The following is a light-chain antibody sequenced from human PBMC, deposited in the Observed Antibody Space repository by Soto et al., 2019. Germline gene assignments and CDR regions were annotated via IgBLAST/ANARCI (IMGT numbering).Light chain of an antibody. CDR1: QDVNNY. CDR3: QQHYSFPIT. CDR2: DTS. Sequence: DIQMTQSPSSLSASVGDRVSITCRASQDVNNYLNWYQQKPGKAPRLVIYDTSTLEIGVPSRFGGTGYGTDFTLTIPGLQPADFATYYCQQHYSFPITLGRGTRLEIK. V-gene: IGKV1-33*01. J-gene: IGKJ5*01.